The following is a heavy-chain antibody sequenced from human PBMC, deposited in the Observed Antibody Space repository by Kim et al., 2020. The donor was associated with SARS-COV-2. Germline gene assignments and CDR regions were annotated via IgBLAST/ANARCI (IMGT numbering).Heavy chain of an antibody. CDR3: AKGSQIRWLQLVGRCRGCYFDY. V-gene: IGHV3-23*01. D-gene: IGHD5-12*01. J-gene: IGHJ4*02. CDR1: GFTFSSYA. Sequence: GGSLRLSCAASGFTFSSYAMSWVRQAPGKGLEWVSAISGSGGSTYYADSVKGRFTISRDNSKNTLYLQMNSLRAEDTAVYYCAKGSQIRWLQLVGRCRGCYFDYWGQGTLVTVSS. CDR2: ISGSGGST.